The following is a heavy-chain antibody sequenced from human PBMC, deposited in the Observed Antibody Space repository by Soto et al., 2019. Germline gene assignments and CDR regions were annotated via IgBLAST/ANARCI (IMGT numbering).Heavy chain of an antibody. D-gene: IGHD1-26*01. V-gene: IGHV3-23*01. CDR2: ISGSGFKK. CDR1: GFIFENFG. CDR3: AKNQGVELVPLATVDWFDP. Sequence: XGSLRLSCAASGFIFENFGMSWVRQAPGKGLEWISSISGSGFKKYYADSVKGRFTISRDNSKSTVYLELNNLSAEDTAVYHCAKNQGVELVPLATVDWFDPWGQGSVVTSPQ. J-gene: IGHJ5*02.